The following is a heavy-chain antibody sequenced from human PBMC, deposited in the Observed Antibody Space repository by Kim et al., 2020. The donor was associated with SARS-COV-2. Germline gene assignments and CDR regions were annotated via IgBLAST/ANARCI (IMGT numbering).Heavy chain of an antibody. D-gene: IGHD4-17*01. V-gene: IGHV3-43*01. Sequence: YVDSVKGRFTISRDNSKNSLYLQMNSLRTEDTALYYCAKGTNGDYGLVGNWGQGTLVTVSS. J-gene: IGHJ4*02. CDR3: AKGTNGDYGLVGN.